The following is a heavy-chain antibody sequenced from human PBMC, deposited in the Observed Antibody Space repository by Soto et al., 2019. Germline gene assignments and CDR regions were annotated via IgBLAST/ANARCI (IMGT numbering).Heavy chain of an antibody. Sequence: QVQLVQYGAEVKKPGSSVKVSCKASGGTFSSYTISWVRQAPGQGLEWMGRIIPILGIANYAQKFQGRVTITHDKSTSTAYIELSRLRSEETALYYCARLDLRGPPKRERDYYYYVDVWGRRTAVTVSS. CDR1: GGTFSSYT. V-gene: IGHV1-69*02. CDR2: IIPILGIA. J-gene: IGHJ6*03. D-gene: IGHD1-1*01. CDR3: ARLDLRGPPKRERDYYYYVDV.